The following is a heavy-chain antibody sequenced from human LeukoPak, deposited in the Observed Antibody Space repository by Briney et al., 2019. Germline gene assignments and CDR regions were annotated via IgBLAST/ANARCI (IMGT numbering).Heavy chain of an antibody. Sequence: GGSLRLSCAASGFTFSNVYMSWVRQAPGKGLEWVSAIYRDSNTYYTSSVRGRFTISRDNSKNTVSLQMDSLRAEDTAVYYCARDFRYDSSGYKRAAFDIWGQGTMVTVSS. V-gene: IGHV3-66*01. CDR3: ARDFRYDSSGYKRAAFDI. D-gene: IGHD3-22*01. J-gene: IGHJ3*02. CDR2: IYRDSNT. CDR1: GFTFSNVY.